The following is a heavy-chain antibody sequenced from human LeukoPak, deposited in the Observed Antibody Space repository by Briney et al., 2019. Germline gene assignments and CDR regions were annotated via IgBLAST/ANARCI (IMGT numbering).Heavy chain of an antibody. Sequence: SETLSLTCTVSGGSISSYYWSWIRQPAGKGLEWIGRIYTSGSTNYNPSLKSRVTMSVDTSKNQFSLKLSSVTAADTAVYYCARDRREHYDSSGYYWVNDYWGQGALVTVSS. J-gene: IGHJ4*02. V-gene: IGHV4-4*07. CDR1: GGSISSYY. D-gene: IGHD3-22*01. CDR3: ARDRREHYDSSGYYWVNDY. CDR2: IYTSGST.